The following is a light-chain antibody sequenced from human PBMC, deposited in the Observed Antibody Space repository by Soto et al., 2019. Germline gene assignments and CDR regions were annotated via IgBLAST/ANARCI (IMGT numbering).Light chain of an antibody. CDR1: SSDVGSYNL. CDR3: CSYAGSSTFGVV. J-gene: IGLJ2*01. CDR2: EGS. V-gene: IGLV2-23*03. Sequence: QSALTQPASVSGSPGQSITISCTGTSSDVGSYNLVSWYQQHPGKAPKLMIYEGSKRPSGVSNRFSGSKSGNTASLTISGLQAEDEADYYCCSYAGSSTFGVVFGGGTQLTVL.